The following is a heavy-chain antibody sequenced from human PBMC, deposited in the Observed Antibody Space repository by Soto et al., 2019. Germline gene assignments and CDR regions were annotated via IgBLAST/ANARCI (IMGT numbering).Heavy chain of an antibody. V-gene: IGHV4-31*03. Sequence: SETLSLTCTFSGGSISSGGYYWSWIRQHPGKGLEWIGYIYYSGSTYYNPSLKSRVTISVDTSKNQFSLKLSSVTAADTAVYYCARDRWTFHNWFDPWGQGTLVTVSS. CDR2: IYYSGST. CDR3: ARDRWTFHNWFDP. D-gene: IGHD3-3*02. CDR1: GGSISSGGYY. J-gene: IGHJ5*02.